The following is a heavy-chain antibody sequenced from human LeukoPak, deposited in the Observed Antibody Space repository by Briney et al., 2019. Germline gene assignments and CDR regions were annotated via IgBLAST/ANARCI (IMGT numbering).Heavy chain of an antibody. CDR2: INHSEST. Sequence: SETLSLTCAVYGGSFSIYYWTWIRQHPEKGLEWIGEINHSESTNYNPSLKSRVTISVDRSKNQFSLKLTSVTAADTAVYYCARTPRRYTNNWYRLYYFDFWGQGTLVTVSS. CDR1: GGSFSIYY. J-gene: IGHJ4*02. CDR3: ARTPRRYTNNWYRLYYFDF. V-gene: IGHV4-34*01. D-gene: IGHD6-13*01.